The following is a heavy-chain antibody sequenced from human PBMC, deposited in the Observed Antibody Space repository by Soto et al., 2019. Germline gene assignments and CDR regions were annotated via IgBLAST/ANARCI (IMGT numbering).Heavy chain of an antibody. CDR2: IGSRGDST. Sequence: EVQLLESGGGLVQPGGSLRLSCAASGFTFSSFAMSWVRQAPGKWLEWVSAIGSRGDSTYYADSVKGRFTISRDNSKNTLYLQMNSLRAEDTAVYYCAKDLIYGYNSGRPFDSWGQGTPVTVSS. CDR3: AKDLIYGYNSGRPFDS. CDR1: GFTFSSFA. D-gene: IGHD6-19*01. J-gene: IGHJ4*02. V-gene: IGHV3-23*01.